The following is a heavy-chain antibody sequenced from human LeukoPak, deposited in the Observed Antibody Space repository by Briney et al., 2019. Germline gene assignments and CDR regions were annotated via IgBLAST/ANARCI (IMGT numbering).Heavy chain of an antibody. J-gene: IGHJ4*02. CDR2: IRYDGSNK. CDR3: ATDRSINMIVVVIPVDY. CDR1: GFTFSSYG. Sequence: GGSLRLSCAASGFTFSSYGMHWVRQAPGKGLEGVAFIRYDGSNKYYADSVKGRFTISRDNSKNTLYLQMNSLRAEDTAVYYCATDRSINMIVVVIPVDYWGQGTLVTVSS. V-gene: IGHV3-30*02. D-gene: IGHD3-22*01.